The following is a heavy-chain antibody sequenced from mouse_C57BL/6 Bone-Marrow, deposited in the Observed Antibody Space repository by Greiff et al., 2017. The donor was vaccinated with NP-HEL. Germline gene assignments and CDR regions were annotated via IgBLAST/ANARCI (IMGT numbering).Heavy chain of an antibody. CDR1: GYTFTPYW. J-gene: IGHJ1*03. V-gene: IGHV1-63*01. CDR2: LYPGGGYT. CDR3: ARSVVALWYFDV. Sequence: QVQLQQSGAELVRPGTSVKMSCKASGYTFTPYWIGWAKQRPGHGLEWIGDLYPGGGYTNSNEKFKGKATLTADKSSCTAYMQFSSLTSEDSAIYYCARSVVALWYFDVWGTGTTVTVSS. D-gene: IGHD1-1*01.